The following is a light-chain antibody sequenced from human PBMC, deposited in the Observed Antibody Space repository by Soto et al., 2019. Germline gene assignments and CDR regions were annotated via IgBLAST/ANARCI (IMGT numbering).Light chain of an antibody. CDR3: QQLRMYPST. V-gene: IGKV1-39*01. J-gene: IGKJ4*01. Sequence: DIQMTQSPSSLSASIGDSVTITCRASQTIIGYLNWYQQKPGKAPRLLINAASNLQSGVPSRFRGSGSETDFALTITSLQAEDFATYYCQQLRMYPSTFGGGTKVDIK. CDR1: QTIIGY. CDR2: AAS.